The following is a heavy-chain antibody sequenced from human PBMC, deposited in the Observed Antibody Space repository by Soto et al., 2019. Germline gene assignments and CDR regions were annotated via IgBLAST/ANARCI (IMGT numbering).Heavy chain of an antibody. CDR3: ARMVRAAAAPYYYYGMDV. D-gene: IGHD6-13*01. CDR1: GVSISSGGYY. V-gene: IGHV4-31*03. Sequence: SETLSLTCTVSGVSISSGGYYWSWIRQHPGKGLEWIGYIYYSGSTYYNPSLKSRATISVDTSKNQFSLKLSSVTAADTAVYYCARMVRAAAAPYYYYGMDVWGQGTTVTVSS. J-gene: IGHJ6*02. CDR2: IYYSGST.